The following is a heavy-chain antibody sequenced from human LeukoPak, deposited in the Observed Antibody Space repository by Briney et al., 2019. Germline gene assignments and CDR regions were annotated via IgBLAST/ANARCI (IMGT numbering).Heavy chain of an antibody. V-gene: IGHV1-69*05. Sequence: SVKVSCKASGGTFSTYAISWVRQAPGQGLEWMGGIIPIFGTANYAQKFQGRVTITTDESTSTAYMELSSLRSEDTAVYYCARDSEDSPSNDRKWVRVRGPYDGMDVWGQGTTVTVSS. CDR1: GGTFSTYA. CDR3: ARDSEDSPSNDRKWVRVRGPYDGMDV. D-gene: IGHD3-10*01. J-gene: IGHJ6*02. CDR2: IIPIFGTA.